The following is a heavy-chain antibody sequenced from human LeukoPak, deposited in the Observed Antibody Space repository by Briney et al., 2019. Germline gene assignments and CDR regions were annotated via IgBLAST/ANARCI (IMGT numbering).Heavy chain of an antibody. J-gene: IGHJ4*02. Sequence: ASVKVSCEASGYTFTAYYMHWVRQAPGPGLKWMGWIHPNSGGTNYAQKFQGRVTMTRDTSISTASMELSRLTSDDTAVYYCVGVTYSAYDDFDYWGQGTLVTVSS. CDR2: IHPNSGGT. CDR3: VGVTYSAYDDFDY. CDR1: GYTFTAYY. D-gene: IGHD5-12*01. V-gene: IGHV1-2*02.